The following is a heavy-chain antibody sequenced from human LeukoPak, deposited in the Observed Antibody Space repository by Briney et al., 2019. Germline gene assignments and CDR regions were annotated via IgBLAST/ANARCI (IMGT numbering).Heavy chain of an antibody. Sequence: QTGGSLRLSCAASGFTFSSYGMHWVRQAPGKGLEWVAFIRYDGSNKYYADSVKGRFTISRDNSKNTLYLQMNSLRAEDTAVYYCAKDVLTYMVRGVIFFVDYWGQGTLVTVSS. D-gene: IGHD3-10*01. V-gene: IGHV3-30*02. CDR3: AKDVLTYMVRGVIFFVDY. J-gene: IGHJ4*02. CDR1: GFTFSSYG. CDR2: IRYDGSNK.